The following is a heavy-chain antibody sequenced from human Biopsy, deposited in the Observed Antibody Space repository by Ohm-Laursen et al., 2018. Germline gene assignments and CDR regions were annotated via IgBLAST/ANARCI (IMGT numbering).Heavy chain of an antibody. CDR2: IITFFRTV. D-gene: IGHD3-9*01. CDR1: GGTFSNSA. J-gene: IGHJ6*02. Sequence: GSSVKVSYKVSGGTFSNSAISWVRQAPGQGLEWMGGIITFFRTVNYAQNFQGRLTITADEFTDTAYMELRSLRSEDTAVYYCAPQTPRDPDILTGAYHYDMAVWGQGTTVTVSS. CDR3: APQTPRDPDILTGAYHYDMAV. V-gene: IGHV1-69*01.